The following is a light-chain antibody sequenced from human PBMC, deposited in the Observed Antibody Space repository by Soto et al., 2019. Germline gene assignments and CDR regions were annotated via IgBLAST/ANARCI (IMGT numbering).Light chain of an antibody. V-gene: IGKV1-39*01. CDR1: QSISSY. J-gene: IGKJ4*01. Sequence: DLQMTQSPSSLSASVGDRVTITCRASQSISSYLNWYQQKPGKAPKLLIYAASSLQSGVPSRFSGSESGTDFTLTISSLQPEDFATYYCQQSYSTLGITVGGGTEVEIK. CDR2: AAS. CDR3: QQSYSTLGIT.